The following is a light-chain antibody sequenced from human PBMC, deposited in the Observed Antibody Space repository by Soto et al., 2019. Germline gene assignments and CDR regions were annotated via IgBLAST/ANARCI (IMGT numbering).Light chain of an antibody. CDR1: QGLNTN. J-gene: IGKJ3*01. CDR2: GAS. V-gene: IGKV1D-13*01. CDR3: QQSSNYFT. Sequence: AIQLTQYPSSLSASVGDRVTITCRSSQGLNTNLAWYQQKPGKSPKLLMYGASTLQKGVPSRFSGNGSGTDFTLTISSLQPEDSATYYCQQSSNYFTFGPATKV.